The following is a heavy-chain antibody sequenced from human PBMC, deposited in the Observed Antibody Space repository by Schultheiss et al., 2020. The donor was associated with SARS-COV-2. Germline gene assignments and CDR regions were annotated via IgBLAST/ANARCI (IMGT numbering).Heavy chain of an antibody. CDR3: AREGRQLLPDAYYYYGMDV. Sequence: GGSLRLSCAASGFTFSTYWMSWVRQAPGKGLEWVAVISYDGSNKYYADSVKGRFTISRDNSKNTLYLQMNSLRAEDTAVYYCAREGRQLLPDAYYYYGMDVWGQGTTVTVSS. V-gene: IGHV3-30*03. D-gene: IGHD2-21*01. J-gene: IGHJ6*02. CDR1: GFTFSTYW. CDR2: ISYDGSNK.